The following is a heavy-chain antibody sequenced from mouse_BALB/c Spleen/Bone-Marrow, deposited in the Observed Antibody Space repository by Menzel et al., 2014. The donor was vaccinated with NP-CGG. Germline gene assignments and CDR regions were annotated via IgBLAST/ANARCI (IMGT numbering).Heavy chain of an antibody. D-gene: IGHD1-1*02. J-gene: IGHJ4*01. Sequence: AQVVELGPGLVAPPQSLSITCTVSGFLLTSYGVHWVRQPPGKGLEWLVVIWSDGSTTYNSALKTRLNISKDNSKSQVFLKMNSLQTDDTAMYYYARGWSPYAMDYWGQGTSVAVSS. CDR1: GFLLTSYG. V-gene: IGHV2-6*02. CDR2: IWSDGST. CDR3: ARGWSPYAMDY.